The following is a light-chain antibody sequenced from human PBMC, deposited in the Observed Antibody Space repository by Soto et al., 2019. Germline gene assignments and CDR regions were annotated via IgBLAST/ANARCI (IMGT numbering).Light chain of an antibody. CDR3: QQSHGIPYT. CDR2: AAS. CDR1: QTISTY. V-gene: IGKV1-39*01. J-gene: IGKJ2*01. Sequence: DIQMTQSPSSLSASVGERVTITFRASQTISTYLNWYQQNPGKAPKLLIYAASTLQSGVPSRFSGSGSGTDFTLTISSLQPEDFATYYCQQSHGIPYTFGQGTKLEIK.